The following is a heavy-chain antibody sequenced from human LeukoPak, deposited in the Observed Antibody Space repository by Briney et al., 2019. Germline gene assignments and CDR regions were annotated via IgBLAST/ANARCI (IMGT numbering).Heavy chain of an antibody. CDR3: ARSTSPSTTYYFDY. CDR1: GFTFSSYE. Sequence: GGSLRLSCAASGFTFSSYEMNWVRQAPGKGLEWVSYISSSGSTIYYADSVKGRFTISRDNAKNSLYLQMNSLRAEDTAVYYCARSTSPSTTYYFDYWGQGTLVTVSS. D-gene: IGHD1-1*01. J-gene: IGHJ4*02. V-gene: IGHV3-48*03. CDR2: ISSSGSTI.